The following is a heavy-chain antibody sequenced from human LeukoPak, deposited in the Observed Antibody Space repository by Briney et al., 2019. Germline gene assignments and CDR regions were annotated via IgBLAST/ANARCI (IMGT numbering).Heavy chain of an antibody. D-gene: IGHD4-17*01. CDR3: ARDPVGDYGDY. Sequence: PSETLSLTCAVSGYSISSGNYWGWIRQPPGKGLEWIGSIFHSGSTYYNPSLKSRVTIAVDTSKNQFSLKLSSVTAADTAVYYCARDPVGDYGDYWGQGTLVTVSS. CDR1: GYSISSGNY. J-gene: IGHJ4*02. CDR2: IFHSGST. V-gene: IGHV4-38-2*02.